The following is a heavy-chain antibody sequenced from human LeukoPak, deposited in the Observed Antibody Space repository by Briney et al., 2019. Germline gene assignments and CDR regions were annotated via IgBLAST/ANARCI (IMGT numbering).Heavy chain of an antibody. CDR1: GFTFNDYW. CDR2: IKHDGDET. CDR3: AKGSGHAIVSSDY. J-gene: IGHJ4*02. Sequence: GGSLRLSCAASGFTFNDYWMKWVRQAPGKGLEWVANIKHDGDETNYVDSVKGRFTISRDNAKKSLYLHMNSLRAEDTAVYYCAKGSGHAIVSSDYWGQGTLVTVSS. V-gene: IGHV3-7*03. D-gene: IGHD5/OR15-5a*01.